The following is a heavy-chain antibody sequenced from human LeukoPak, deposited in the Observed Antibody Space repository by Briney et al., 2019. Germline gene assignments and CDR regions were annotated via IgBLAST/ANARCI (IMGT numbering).Heavy chain of an antibody. D-gene: IGHD3-9*01. Sequence: ASVKVSCKVSGYTLTELSMHWVRQAPGKGLEWMGGFDPEDGETIYAQKFQGRVTMTEDTSTDTAYMELSSLRSEDTAVYYCARDWRRYFDWLSPPSGFDYWGQGTLVTVSS. CDR2: FDPEDGET. CDR3: ARDWRRYFDWLSPPSGFDY. J-gene: IGHJ4*02. V-gene: IGHV1-24*01. CDR1: GYTLTELS.